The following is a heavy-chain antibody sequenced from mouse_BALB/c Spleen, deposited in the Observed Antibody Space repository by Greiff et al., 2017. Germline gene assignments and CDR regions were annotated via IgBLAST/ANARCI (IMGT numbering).Heavy chain of an antibody. D-gene: IGHD2-1*01. CDR2: IDPANGNT. V-gene: IGHV14-3*02. J-gene: IGHJ2*01. Sequence: EVQLVESGAELVKPGASVKLSCTASGFNIKDTYMHWVKQSPEQGLEWIGRIDPANGNTKYDPKFQGKATITADTSSNTAYLQLSSLTSEDTAVYYCARSRFYLDDYWGQCTTLTVSS. CDR1: GFNIKDTY. CDR3: ARSRFYLDDY.